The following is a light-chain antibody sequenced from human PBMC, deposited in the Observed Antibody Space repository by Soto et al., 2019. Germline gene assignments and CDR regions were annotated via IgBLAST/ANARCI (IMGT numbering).Light chain of an antibody. CDR2: VAS. CDR3: QQYDTSPWT. J-gene: IGKJ1*01. Sequence: EIVLTQSPGTLSLSPGEIATLSCRASQSVSSNYLAWYQQKPGQAPRLLIYVASSRATGIPDRFSGSGSGTAFTLTISRLEPEDFAVYYCQQYDTSPWTFGQGTKVEL. CDR1: QSVSSNY. V-gene: IGKV3-20*01.